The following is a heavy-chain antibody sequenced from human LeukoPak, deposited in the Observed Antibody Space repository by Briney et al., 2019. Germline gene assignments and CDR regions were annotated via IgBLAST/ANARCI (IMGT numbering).Heavy chain of an antibody. Sequence: PGGSLRLSCAASGFTFGSYWMTWVRQAPGKGLEWVAFIRFDGSNQKYADSVKGRFTISRDNSKNTVFLQMNSLRAEDTALFYCAKGAFRNYGSGSSVPFDFWGQGTLVTVSS. J-gene: IGHJ4*02. D-gene: IGHD3-10*01. CDR1: GFTFGSYW. V-gene: IGHV3-30*02. CDR3: AKGAFRNYGSGSSVPFDF. CDR2: IRFDGSNQ.